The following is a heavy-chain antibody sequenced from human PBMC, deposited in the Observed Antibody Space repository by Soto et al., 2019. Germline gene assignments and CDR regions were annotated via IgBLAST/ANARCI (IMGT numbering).Heavy chain of an antibody. Sequence: QVQLVESGGGLVKPGGSLTLSCTASAFTFKDYYMTWIRQAPGKGLEWISYISNRGTYTHYADSVKGRFTISRDNAKNSVYLHMSSLSAEDTALYYCARATGSPLYNFASWGQGTQVTVSS. J-gene: IGHJ4*02. CDR2: ISNRGTYT. CDR1: AFTFKDYY. CDR3: ARATGSPLYNFAS. V-gene: IGHV3-11*06.